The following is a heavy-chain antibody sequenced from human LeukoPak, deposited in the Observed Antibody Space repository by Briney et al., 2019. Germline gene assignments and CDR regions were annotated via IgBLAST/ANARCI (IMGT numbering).Heavy chain of an antibody. V-gene: IGHV1-18*01. J-gene: IGHJ3*02. Sequence: ASVKVSCKASGYTFTSYGISWVRQAPGQGLEWMGWISAYNGNTNYAQKLQGRVTMTTDTSTSTAYMELRSLRSDDTAVYYCARDFGASGTYYYDSSGYYYHAFDIWGQGTAVTVSS. CDR2: ISAYNGNT. CDR3: ARDFGASGTYYYDSSGYYYHAFDI. D-gene: IGHD3-22*01. CDR1: GYTFTSYG.